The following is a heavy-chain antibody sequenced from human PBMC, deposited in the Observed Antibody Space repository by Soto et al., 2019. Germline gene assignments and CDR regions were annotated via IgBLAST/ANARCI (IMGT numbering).Heavy chain of an antibody. CDR3: ARVGDTAMVPVDY. CDR2: ISYDGSNK. J-gene: IGHJ4*02. D-gene: IGHD5-18*01. CDR1: GFTFSSYA. V-gene: IGHV3-30-3*01. Sequence: GGSLRLSCAASGFTFSSYAMHWVRQAPGKGLEWVAVISYDGSNKYYADPVKGRFTISRDNSKNTLYLQMNSLRAEDTAVYYCARVGDTAMVPVDYWGQGTLVTVSS.